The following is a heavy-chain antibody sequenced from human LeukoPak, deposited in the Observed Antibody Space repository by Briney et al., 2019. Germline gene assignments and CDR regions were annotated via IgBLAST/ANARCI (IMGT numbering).Heavy chain of an antibody. V-gene: IGHV1-18*01. D-gene: IGHD2-15*01. CDR3: ARDRLRLGYERTNLFDP. CDR2: ISAYNGNT. J-gene: IGHJ5*02. Sequence: ASVKVSCKASGYTFTSYGISWVRQAPGQGLEWMGWISAYNGNTNYAQKLQGRVTMTRDTSISTAYMELSRLRSDDTAVYYCARDRLRLGYERTNLFDPWGQGTLVTVSS. CDR1: GYTFTSYG.